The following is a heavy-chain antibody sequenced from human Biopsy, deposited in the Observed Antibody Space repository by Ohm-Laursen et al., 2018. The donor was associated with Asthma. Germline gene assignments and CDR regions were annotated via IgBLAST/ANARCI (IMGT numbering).Heavy chain of an antibody. CDR1: GFTFSSYG. V-gene: IGHV3-33*01. D-gene: IGHD3-3*01. J-gene: IGHJ6*02. CDR3: SRSICDFWSGYYGMDV. Sequence: SLRLSCAATGFTFSSYGMHWGRKGPGKGLEWEAVIWYDGSNKYYAGSVMGRFTISRDNSKNTLYLQMNSLRAEDTAVYYCSRSICDFWSGYYGMDVWGQGTTVTVSS. CDR2: IWYDGSNK.